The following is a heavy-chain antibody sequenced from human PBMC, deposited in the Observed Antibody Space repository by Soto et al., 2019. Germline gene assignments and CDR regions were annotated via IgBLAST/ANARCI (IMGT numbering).Heavy chain of an antibody. V-gene: IGHV4-30-4*01. D-gene: IGHD3-3*01. CDR1: GGSISSGDYY. CDR2: IYYSGST. CDR3: ARAAYDFWSGYLLYGMDV. Sequence: QVQLQESGPGLVKPSQTLSLTCTVSGGSISSGDYYWSWIRQPPGKGLEWIGYIYYSGSTYYNPSLKSRVTISVDTSKNQFSLKLSSVTAADTAVYYCARAAYDFWSGYLLYGMDVWGQGTTVTVSS. J-gene: IGHJ6*02.